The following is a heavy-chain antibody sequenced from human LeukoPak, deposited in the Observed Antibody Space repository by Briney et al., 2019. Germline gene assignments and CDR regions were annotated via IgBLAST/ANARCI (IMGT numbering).Heavy chain of an antibody. Sequence: SETLSLTCTVSGGSISSYYWSWIRQPPGKGLEWIGYIYYSGSTNYNPSLKSRVTISVDTSKNQFSLKLSSVTAADTAVYYCASSTEGSGSYYTYYYYYYYMDVWGKGTTVTISS. CDR1: GGSISSYY. CDR2: IYYSGST. J-gene: IGHJ6*03. CDR3: ASSTEGSGSYYTYYYYYYYMDV. D-gene: IGHD3-10*01. V-gene: IGHV4-59*01.